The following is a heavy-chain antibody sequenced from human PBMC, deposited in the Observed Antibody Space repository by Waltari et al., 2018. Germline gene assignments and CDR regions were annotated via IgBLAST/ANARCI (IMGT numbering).Heavy chain of an antibody. CDR1: GFTFSSYA. Sequence: EVQLLESGGGLVQPGGSLRLSCAASGFTFSSYAMSWVRQAPGKGLGWVSVIYSGGSTYYADSVKGRFTISRDNSKNTLYLQMNSRRAEDTAVYYCAKDGSSSGWYRRPFDYWGQGTLVTVSS. CDR3: AKDGSSSGWYRRPFDY. V-gene: IGHV3-23*03. J-gene: IGHJ4*02. D-gene: IGHD6-19*01. CDR2: IYSGGST.